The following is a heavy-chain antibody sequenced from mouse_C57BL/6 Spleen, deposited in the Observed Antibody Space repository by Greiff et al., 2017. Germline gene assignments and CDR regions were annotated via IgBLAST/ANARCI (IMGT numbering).Heavy chain of an antibody. CDR3: ARNSNLYWYFDV. D-gene: IGHD2-5*01. V-gene: IGHV5-17*01. J-gene: IGHJ1*03. CDR1: GFTFSDYG. CDR2: ISSGSSTI. Sequence: EVQVVESGGGLVKPGGSLKLSCAASGFTFSDYGMHWVRQAPEKGLEWVAYISSGSSTIYYADTVKGRFTISRDNAKNTLFLQMTSLRSEDTAMYYCARNSNLYWYFDVWGTGTTVTVSS.